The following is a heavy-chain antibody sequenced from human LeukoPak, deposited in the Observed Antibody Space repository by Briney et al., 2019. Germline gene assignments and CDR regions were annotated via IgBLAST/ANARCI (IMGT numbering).Heavy chain of an antibody. V-gene: IGHV4-34*01. CDR2: INHGGST. Sequence: PSETLPLTCAVYGGSFSGNYYWNWIRQPPGKGLEWIAEINHGGSTNHNPSLKNRVTISVDKSKNQFSLKLNSVTAADTAVYYCARSFDYYSSGYYPYYFDYWGQGTLVTVSS. CDR3: ARSFDYYSSGYYPYYFDY. CDR1: GGSFSGNYY. D-gene: IGHD3-22*01. J-gene: IGHJ4*02.